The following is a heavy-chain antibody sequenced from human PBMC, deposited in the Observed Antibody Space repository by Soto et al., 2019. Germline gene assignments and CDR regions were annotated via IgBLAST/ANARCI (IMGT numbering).Heavy chain of an antibody. CDR2: IVVGSGNT. J-gene: IGHJ4*02. CDR1: GFTFTSSA. D-gene: IGHD1-20*01. V-gene: IGHV1-58*02. CDR3: ARDLGIAPPNFDY. Sequence: SVKVSCKASGFTFTSSAMQWVRQARGQRLEWIGWIVVGSGNTNYAQKFQERVTITRDMSTSTAYMELSSLRSEDTAVYYCARDLGIAPPNFDYWGQGTLVTVSS.